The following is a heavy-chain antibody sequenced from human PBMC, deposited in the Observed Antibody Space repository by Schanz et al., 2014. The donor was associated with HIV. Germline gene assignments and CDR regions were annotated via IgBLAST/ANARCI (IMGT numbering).Heavy chain of an antibody. Sequence: QVQLVQSGAEVKKPGASVKVSCKASGYTFIDYYIHWVRQAPGQGLEWMGWINPYSGGTKYAKKFQGRVTMTRDTSISTANMELSRLRPDDTAVYYCARITGEHYYAMDVWGQGTTVTVTS. J-gene: IGHJ6*02. CDR2: INPYSGGT. D-gene: IGHD3-16*01. CDR3: ARITGEHYYAMDV. V-gene: IGHV1-2*02. CDR1: GYTFIDYY.